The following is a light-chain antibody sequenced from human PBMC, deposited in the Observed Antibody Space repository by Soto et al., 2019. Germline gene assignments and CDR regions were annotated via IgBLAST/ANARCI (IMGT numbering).Light chain of an antibody. Sequence: EIVMTQSPATLSVSPGERATLSCRASQNISSNLAWYQQKPGQAPRVLIDGASTRATGIPARFSGSGSGTGFTLNISSLQSEDFAVYYCQQYNNWLWTFGQGTKVEIK. CDR1: QNISSN. V-gene: IGKV3-15*01. J-gene: IGKJ1*01. CDR3: QQYNNWLWT. CDR2: GAS.